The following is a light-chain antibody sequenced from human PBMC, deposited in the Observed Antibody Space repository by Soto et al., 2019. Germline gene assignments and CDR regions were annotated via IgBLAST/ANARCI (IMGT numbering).Light chain of an antibody. Sequence: DIVMTQSPDSLAVSLGERATINCKSSQSVLFSPNSKNYLAWYQHKPGQPPKVLLYWASTRESGVPDRFTGSRSGTSFTLTTSSLQAEDVGVYYCQQYFSTPFTFGGGTKVESK. J-gene: IGKJ4*01. CDR1: QSVLFSPNSKNY. CDR2: WAS. CDR3: QQYFSTPFT. V-gene: IGKV4-1*01.